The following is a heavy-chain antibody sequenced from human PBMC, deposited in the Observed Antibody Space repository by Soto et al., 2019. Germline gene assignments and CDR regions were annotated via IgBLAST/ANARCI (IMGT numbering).Heavy chain of an antibody. CDR1: GGSISSYY. D-gene: IGHD3-10*01. J-gene: IGHJ4*02. CDR2: IYYSGST. V-gene: IGHV4-59*01. CDR3: ASLWTQGPWPFDY. Sequence: SETLSLTCTVSGGSISSYYWSWIRQPPGKGLEWIGYIYYSGSTNYNPSLKSRVTISVDTSKNQFSLKLSSVTAADTAVYYCASLWTQGPWPFDYWGQGTLVTVSS.